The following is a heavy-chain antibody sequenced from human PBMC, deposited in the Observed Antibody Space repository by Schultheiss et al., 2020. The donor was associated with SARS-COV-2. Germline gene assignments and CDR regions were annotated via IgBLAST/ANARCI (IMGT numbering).Heavy chain of an antibody. V-gene: IGHV3-7*01. CDR3: ATHATVVTHFDAFDI. CDR2: IKQDGSEK. CDR1: GFTFSSYW. J-gene: IGHJ3*02. D-gene: IGHD4-23*01. Sequence: GGSLRLSCAASGFTFSSYWMSWVRQAPGKGPEWLANIKQDGSEKYYMDSVKGRFTISRDNAKNSLYLQMNSLRAEDTAVYYCATHATVVTHFDAFDIWGQGTMVTVSS.